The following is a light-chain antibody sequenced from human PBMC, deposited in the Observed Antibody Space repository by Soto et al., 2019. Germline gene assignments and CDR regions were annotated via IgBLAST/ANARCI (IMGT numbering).Light chain of an antibody. CDR1: QSVSSN. J-gene: IGKJ1*01. Sequence: EIVMTQSPGTLSVSPGEKATLSCRASQSVSSNLAWYQQRPGQAPSLLIYGASTRATGIPARFSGSGSGTEFTLTISSLQSEDFAVYYCQQYDNWPPWTFGQGTKVDI. V-gene: IGKV3-15*01. CDR3: QQYDNWPPWT. CDR2: GAS.